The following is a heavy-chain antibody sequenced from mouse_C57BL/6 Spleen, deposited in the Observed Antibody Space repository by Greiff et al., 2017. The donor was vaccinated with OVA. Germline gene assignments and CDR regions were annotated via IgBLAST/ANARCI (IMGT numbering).Heavy chain of an antibody. Sequence: QVQLQQSGPELVKPGASVKISCKASGYAFSSSWMNWVKQRPGKGLEWIGRIYPGDGDTNYNGKFKGKATLTADKSSSTAYMQLSSLTSEDSAVYFCAPMMVTTPYFDYWGQGTTLTVSS. V-gene: IGHV1-82*01. CDR3: APMMVTTPYFDY. CDR2: IYPGDGDT. J-gene: IGHJ2*01. D-gene: IGHD2-3*01. CDR1: GYAFSSSW.